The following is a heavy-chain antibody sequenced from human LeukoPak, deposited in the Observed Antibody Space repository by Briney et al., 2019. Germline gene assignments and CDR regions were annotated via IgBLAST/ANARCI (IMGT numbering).Heavy chain of an antibody. Sequence: PGGSLRLSCEDSGFTFRSYEMNWVRQAPGKGLEWIAYLSSSGSAFSYADSVKGRFTISRDNAKNSLYLQLNGLRAEDTAVYYCAKEACSGTYCIYYFMGVWGKGTTVTVSS. J-gene: IGHJ6*03. CDR2: LSSSGSAF. D-gene: IGHD3-10*02. CDR3: AKEACSGTYCIYYFMGV. CDR1: GFTFRSYE. V-gene: IGHV3-48*03.